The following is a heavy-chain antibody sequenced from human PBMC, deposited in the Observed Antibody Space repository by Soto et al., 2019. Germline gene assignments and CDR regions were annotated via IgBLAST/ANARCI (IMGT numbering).Heavy chain of an antibody. D-gene: IGHD6-6*01. V-gene: IGHV1-2*02. CDR3: ARPWSIAPLIVH. CDR1: GYSFTGHY. J-gene: IGHJ4*02. Sequence: AAVKDSCKASGYSFTGHYMHWVRQAPGQGLEWMGWINPNSGGTNYAQKFQGRVTMTRDTSISTAYMELSRPRSDDTAVYYCARPWSIAPLIVHWGQGTLVTVSS. CDR2: INPNSGGT.